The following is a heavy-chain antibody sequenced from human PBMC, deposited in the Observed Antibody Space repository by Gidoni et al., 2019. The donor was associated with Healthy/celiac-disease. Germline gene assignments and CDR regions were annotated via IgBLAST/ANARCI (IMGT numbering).Heavy chain of an antibody. CDR3: ARSDVDIVATIDY. V-gene: IGHV1-46*01. J-gene: IGHJ4*02. CDR2: INPSGGST. CDR1: GYTFTSYY. Sequence: QVQLVQSGAEVQKPGASVKVSCKASGYTFTSYYMHWVRQDPGQWLEWMGIINPSGGSTSYAQKFQGRVTMTRDTSTSTVYMELSSLRSEDTAVYYCARSDVDIVATIDYWGQGTLVTVSS. D-gene: IGHD5-12*01.